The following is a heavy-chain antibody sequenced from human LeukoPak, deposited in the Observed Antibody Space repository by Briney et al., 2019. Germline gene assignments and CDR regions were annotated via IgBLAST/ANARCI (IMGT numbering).Heavy chain of an antibody. J-gene: IGHJ5*02. Sequence: SETLSLTCAVSGGSFSGYYWSWIRQPPGKGLEWIGEINHSGSTNYNPSLKSRVTISVDTSEKQFSLKLSSVTAADTAVYYCARVGIVVVPAAIRPSSYWFDPWGQGTLVTVSS. CDR2: INHSGST. CDR1: GGSFSGYY. CDR3: ARVGIVVVPAAIRPSSYWFDP. V-gene: IGHV4-34*01. D-gene: IGHD2-2*01.